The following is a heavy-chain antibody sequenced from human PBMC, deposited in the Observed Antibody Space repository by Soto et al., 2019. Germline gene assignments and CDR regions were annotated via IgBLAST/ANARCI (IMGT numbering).Heavy chain of an antibody. J-gene: IGHJ4*02. D-gene: IGHD3-22*01. CDR3: ARDPMYYYDSSGPNFDY. Sequence: PGGSLRLSCAASGFTFSNYAMDWVRQAPGKVLEYVSGISSNGVGTYYANSVKDRFTISRDNSKNTLYLQMGSLRAEDTAVYYCARDPMYYYDSSGPNFDYWGQGTLVTVSS. CDR2: ISSNGVGT. CDR1: GFTFSNYA. V-gene: IGHV3-64*01.